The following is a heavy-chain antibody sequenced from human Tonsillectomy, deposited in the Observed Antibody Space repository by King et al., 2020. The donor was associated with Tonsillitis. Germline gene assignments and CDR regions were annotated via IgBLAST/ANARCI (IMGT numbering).Heavy chain of an antibody. D-gene: IGHD3-10*01. V-gene: IGHV1-46*01. CDR1: GYTFTSHY. Sequence: QLVQSGAEVKKPGASVKVSCKASGYTFTSHYMHWVRQAPGQGLEWMGIINPSGGSTSYAQKFQGRVTMTRDTSTSTVYMELSSLRSEDTAVYYCARGCFSMDRGVLGIACYWGQGTLVTVSS. CDR3: ARGCFSMDRGVLGIACY. CDR2: INPSGGST. J-gene: IGHJ4*02.